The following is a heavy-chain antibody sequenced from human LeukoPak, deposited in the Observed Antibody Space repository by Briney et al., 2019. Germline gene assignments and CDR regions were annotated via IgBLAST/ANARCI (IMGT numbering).Heavy chain of an antibody. CDR2: IKQDGSEK. Sequence: QSGGSLRLSCAASGFTFSSYWMSWVRQAPGKGLEWVANIKQDGSEKYYVDSVKGRFTISRDNAKNSLYLQMNSLRAEDTAVYYCAREYSSSSGRSFDYWGQGTLVTVSS. J-gene: IGHJ4*02. D-gene: IGHD6-6*01. V-gene: IGHV3-7*03. CDR1: GFTFSSYW. CDR3: AREYSSSSGRSFDY.